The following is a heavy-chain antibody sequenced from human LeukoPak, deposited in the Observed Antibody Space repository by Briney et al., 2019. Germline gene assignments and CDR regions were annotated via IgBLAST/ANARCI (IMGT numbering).Heavy chain of an antibody. Sequence: ASVKISCKVSGYTFTDYYMHWVQQAPGKGLECMGLVDPEDGETIYAEKFQGRVTITADTSTDTAYMELSSLRSEDTAVYYCATGLMITFGEHQIDYWGQGTLVTVSS. J-gene: IGHJ4*02. V-gene: IGHV1-69-2*01. CDR3: ATGLMITFGEHQIDY. CDR1: GYTFTDYY. CDR2: VDPEDGET. D-gene: IGHD3-16*01.